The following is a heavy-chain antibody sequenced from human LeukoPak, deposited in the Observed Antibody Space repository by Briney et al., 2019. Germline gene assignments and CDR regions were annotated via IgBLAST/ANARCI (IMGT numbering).Heavy chain of an antibody. Sequence: ASVKVSCKVSGYTLTQLFMHWVRQAPGKGREGMGGFDPEDGETIYAQKFQGRVTMAEDTSTNTAYMKLSSLRSEDTAVYYCATDPMVRGVMSYYMDVWGKGTTVTVSS. V-gene: IGHV1-24*01. CDR3: ATDPMVRGVMSYYMDV. CDR2: FDPEDGET. CDR1: GYTLTQLF. J-gene: IGHJ6*03. D-gene: IGHD3-10*01.